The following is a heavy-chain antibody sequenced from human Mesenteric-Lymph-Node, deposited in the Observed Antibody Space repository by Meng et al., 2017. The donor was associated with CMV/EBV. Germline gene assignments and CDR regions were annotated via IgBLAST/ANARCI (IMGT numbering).Heavy chain of an antibody. Sequence: KASGGTFSHYSINWVRQAPGQGLEWMGKIYPMLGITNSAQKFQDRVTITADKSTSTGYMELSSLISDDSAIYYCARIYIAAADYFDYWGQGTLVTVSS. D-gene: IGHD6-13*01. J-gene: IGHJ4*02. V-gene: IGHV1-69*02. CDR2: IYPMLGIT. CDR3: ARIYIAAADYFDY. CDR1: GGTFSHYS.